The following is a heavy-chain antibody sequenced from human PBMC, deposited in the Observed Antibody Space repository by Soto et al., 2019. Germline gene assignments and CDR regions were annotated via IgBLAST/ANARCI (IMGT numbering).Heavy chain of an antibody. V-gene: IGHV4-59*01. CDR2: IYYSGST. J-gene: IGHJ6*02. CDR1: GGSISSYY. CDR3: ARDRGRGGDYCGMDV. D-gene: IGHD3-10*01. Sequence: PSETLSLTCTVSGGSISSYYWSWIRQPPGKGLEWIGYIYYSGSTNYNPSLKSRVTISVDTSKNQFSLKLSSVTAADTAVYYCARDRGRGGDYCGMDVWGQGTTVTVSS.